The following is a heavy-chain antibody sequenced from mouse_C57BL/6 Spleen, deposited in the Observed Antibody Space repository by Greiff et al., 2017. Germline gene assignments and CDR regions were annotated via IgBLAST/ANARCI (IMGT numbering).Heavy chain of an antibody. V-gene: IGHV1-19*01. Sequence: VQLQQSEPVLVKPGASVKMSCKASGYTFTDYYMNWVKQSHGKSLEWIGVINPYNGGTSYNQKFKGKATLTVDKSSSTAYMELNSLTSEDSAVYYCARSRNYFDYWGQGTTLTVSS. CDR1: GYTFTDYY. CDR3: ARSRNYFDY. CDR2: INPYNGGT. J-gene: IGHJ2*01.